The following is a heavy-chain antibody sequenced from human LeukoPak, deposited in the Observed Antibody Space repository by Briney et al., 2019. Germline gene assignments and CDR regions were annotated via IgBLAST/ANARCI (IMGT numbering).Heavy chain of an antibody. V-gene: IGHV3-21*04. J-gene: IGHJ4*02. CDR3: ATGSQIREADY. Sequence: PGGSLRLSCAASVFTFNAFGMSWVRQAPGKGLEWLSYISGGSEDISYADSVKGRFTISRDNAKQSLSLQMNSLRAEDTAVYYCATGSQIREADYWGQGTLVTVSS. CDR2: ISGGSEDI. CDR1: VFTFNAFG. D-gene: IGHD3-10*01.